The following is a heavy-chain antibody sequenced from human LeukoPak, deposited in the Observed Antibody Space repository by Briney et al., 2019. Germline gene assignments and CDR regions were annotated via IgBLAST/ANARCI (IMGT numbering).Heavy chain of an antibody. V-gene: IGHV1-2*02. CDR2: INPNSGGT. D-gene: IGHD2-15*01. Sequence: ASVKVSCKASGYTFSGYYMHWVRQAPGQGLEWMGWINPNSGGTNYAQKFQGRVTMTRDTSISTAYMELSRLRSDDTAVYYCARVALYCSGGSCYFGYWGQGTLVTVSS. CDR3: ARVALYCSGGSCYFGY. CDR1: GYTFSGYY. J-gene: IGHJ4*02.